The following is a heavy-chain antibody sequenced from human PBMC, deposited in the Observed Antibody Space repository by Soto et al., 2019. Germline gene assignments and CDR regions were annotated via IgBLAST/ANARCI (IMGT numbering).Heavy chain of an antibody. D-gene: IGHD3-22*01. CDR1: GGSFSGSY. CDR3: ARAASGYYDSSGYYSPYYFDY. V-gene: IGHV4-34*01. CDR2: IRHSGSS. J-gene: IGHJ4*02. Sequence: SETLSLTYAVYGGSFSGSYWRWIRERPGEGPEWIGDIRHSGSSNYKPALKSRLTISVDTSKTQLSLKLSSVTAADTAVYYCARAASGYYDSSGYYSPYYFDYWGQG.